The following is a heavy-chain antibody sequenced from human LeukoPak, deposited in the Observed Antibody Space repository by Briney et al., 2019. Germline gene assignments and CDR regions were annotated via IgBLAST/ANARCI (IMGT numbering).Heavy chain of an antibody. Sequence: PGGSLRLSCAASGFDFGAYEMNWVRQGPGKGLNGVAYFAGSDTTTYYADSLKGRFIISRDNARNSLYLQMNSLRAEDTALYYCTTLGYHLDSWGQGTLVTVSS. J-gene: IGHJ4*02. CDR3: TTLGYHLDS. V-gene: IGHV3-48*03. CDR2: FAGSDTTT. CDR1: GFDFGAYE. D-gene: IGHD3-22*01.